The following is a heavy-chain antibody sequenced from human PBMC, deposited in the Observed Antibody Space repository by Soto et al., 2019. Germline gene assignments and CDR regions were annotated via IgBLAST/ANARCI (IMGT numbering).Heavy chain of an antibody. CDR2: FYPEDGET. D-gene: IGHD4-4*01. CDR3: ATGGGYDYSNLQLLNWFDP. Sequence: GVLVKGSWEVSGYTPTELSMHWVRQAPGKGLGGMGGFYPEDGETIYAQKFQGRVTMTEDTSTDTAYMELSSLRSEDTAVYYCATGGGYDYSNLQLLNWFDPWGQGTLVTVSS. J-gene: IGHJ5*02. V-gene: IGHV1-24*01. CDR1: GYTPTELS.